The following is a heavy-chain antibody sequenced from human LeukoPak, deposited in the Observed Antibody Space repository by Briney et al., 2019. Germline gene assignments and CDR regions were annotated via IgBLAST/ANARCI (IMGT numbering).Heavy chain of an antibody. CDR2: ISSSGSTI. CDR3: AKLLRDVTIYDF. V-gene: IGHV3-48*03. D-gene: IGHD5-24*01. Sequence: PGGSLRLSCAASGFTFSSYEMNWVRQAPGKGLEGVSYISSSGSTIYYADSVKGRFTISRDNAKNSLFLQMNSLRVEDTAFYYCAKLLRDVTIYDFWGHGALVTVSS. J-gene: IGHJ4*01. CDR1: GFTFSSYE.